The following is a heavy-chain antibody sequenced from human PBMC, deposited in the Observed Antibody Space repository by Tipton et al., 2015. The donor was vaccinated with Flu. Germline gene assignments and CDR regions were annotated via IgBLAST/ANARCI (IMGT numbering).Heavy chain of an antibody. D-gene: IGHD4-11*01. J-gene: IGHJ5*02. Sequence: GLVKPSETLSLTCTVSGGSISSSSYYWGWIRQSPGKGLEWIGNSYHTGNTYYNPTLKSRVTISVDRSKNQFSLKLISVTAADTAVYYCARRDYSNYVSEPKNWFDPWGQGTLVTVSS. CDR1: GGSISSSSYY. CDR2: SYHTGNT. CDR3: ARRDYSNYVSEPKNWFDP. V-gene: IGHV4-39*07.